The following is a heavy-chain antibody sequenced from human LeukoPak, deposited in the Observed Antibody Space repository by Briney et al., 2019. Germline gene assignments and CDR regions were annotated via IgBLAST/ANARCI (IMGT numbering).Heavy chain of an antibody. CDR2: ISSSSSNI. Sequence: GGSLRLSCAASGFTFSSYSMNWVRQAPGKGLEWVSAISSSSSNIYYADSVKGRFTISRDNAKNSLYLQMNSLRAEDKGVYYCARVYSYCSLYYFDYWGQETLVTVSS. CDR3: ARVYSYCSLYYFDY. V-gene: IGHV3-21*01. CDR1: GFTFSSYS. D-gene: IGHD2-15*01. J-gene: IGHJ4*02.